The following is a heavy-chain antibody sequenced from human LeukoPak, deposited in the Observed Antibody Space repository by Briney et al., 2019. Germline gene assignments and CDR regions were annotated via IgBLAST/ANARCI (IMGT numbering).Heavy chain of an antibody. D-gene: IGHD6-19*01. J-gene: IGHJ4*02. Sequence: GGSQRLSCSASAFVFSDYAMHWARQAPGKGLEYLSGISGNGVATYYVDSVQGRFTVSRDNSKTTLYLQINSLRREDTAFYYCIKDRGSSGWDFDSWGQGTLLTVSS. CDR1: AFVFSDYA. CDR2: ISGNGVAT. V-gene: IGHV3-64D*06. CDR3: IKDRGSSGWDFDS.